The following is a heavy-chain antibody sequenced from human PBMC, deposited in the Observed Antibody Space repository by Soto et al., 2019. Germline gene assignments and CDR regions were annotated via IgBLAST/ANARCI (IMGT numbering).Heavy chain of an antibody. Sequence: ASVKVSCKASGYTFTSYGISWVRQAPGQGLEWMGWISAYNGNTNYAQKLQGRVTMTTDTSTSTAYMELRSLRSDDTAVYYCARDPYGSGSYSAPPFDHWGQGTLVTVSS. CDR1: GYTFTSYG. J-gene: IGHJ4*02. CDR2: ISAYNGNT. CDR3: ARDPYGSGSYSAPPFDH. D-gene: IGHD3-10*01. V-gene: IGHV1-18*01.